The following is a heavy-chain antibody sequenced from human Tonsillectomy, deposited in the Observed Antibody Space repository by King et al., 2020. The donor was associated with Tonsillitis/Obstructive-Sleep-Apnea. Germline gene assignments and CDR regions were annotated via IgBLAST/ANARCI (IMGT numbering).Heavy chain of an antibody. Sequence: VQLQQWGAGLLKPSETLSLTCAVYGGSFSGYYWSWIRQPPGKGLEWIGEINHSGSTNYNPSLKSRVTISVDTSKNQFSLKLSSVTAADTAVYYCARFGYCSSTSCSSHYYYYMDVWGKGTTVTVSS. CDR1: GGSFSGYY. J-gene: IGHJ6*03. V-gene: IGHV4-34*01. D-gene: IGHD2-2*01. CDR2: INHSGST. CDR3: ARFGYCSSTSCSSHYYYYMDV.